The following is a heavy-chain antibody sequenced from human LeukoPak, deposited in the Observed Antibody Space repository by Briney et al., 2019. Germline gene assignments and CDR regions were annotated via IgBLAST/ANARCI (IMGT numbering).Heavy chain of an antibody. CDR3: TRFRSDGYSSGQFYYYYMDV. J-gene: IGHJ6*03. CDR1: GGSISSYY. V-gene: IGHV4-59*12. CDR2: IYYSGST. Sequence: PSETLSLTCTVSGGSISSYYWSWIRQPPGKGLEWIGYIYYSGSTYYKASLKSRVTISADTSKTQFFLKLSSVTAADTAVYYCTRFRSDGYSSGQFYYYYMDVWGKGTTVTVSS. D-gene: IGHD6-19*01.